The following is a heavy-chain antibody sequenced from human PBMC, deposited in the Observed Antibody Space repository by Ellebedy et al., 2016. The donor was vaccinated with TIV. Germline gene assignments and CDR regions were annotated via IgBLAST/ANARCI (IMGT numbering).Heavy chain of an antibody. J-gene: IGHJ3*02. Sequence: SETLSLTXTVSGGSISSSTYYWGWIRQPPGKGLEWIGSIYYSGRTDYNPSLKSRVTISVDTSKNQFSLKLGSVTAADTAIYYCARHGIEYSSSSAGDAFDIWGQGTMVTVSS. CDR1: GGSISSSTYY. V-gene: IGHV4-39*01. CDR3: ARHGIEYSSSSAGDAFDI. D-gene: IGHD6-6*01. CDR2: IYYSGRT.